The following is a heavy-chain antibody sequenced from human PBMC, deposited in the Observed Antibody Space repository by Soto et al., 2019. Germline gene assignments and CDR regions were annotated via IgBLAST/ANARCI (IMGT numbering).Heavy chain of an antibody. Sequence: QVQLVQSGADVKKPGASVKVSCKASGYTFSKFFIHWVRQAPGQGLEWLGFVHPASGSANYAQKFQGRVSTTRDTSMSTVYLELSRLSSEDTAMYYCARDSEGTSSLTHYWGQGTLVTVSS. CDR1: GYTFSKFF. CDR2: VHPASGSA. CDR3: ARDSEGTSSLTHY. V-gene: IGHV1-46*01. J-gene: IGHJ4*02. D-gene: IGHD6-6*01.